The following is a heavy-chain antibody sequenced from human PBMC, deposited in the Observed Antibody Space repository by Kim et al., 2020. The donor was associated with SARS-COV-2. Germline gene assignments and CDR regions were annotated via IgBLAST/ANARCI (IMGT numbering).Heavy chain of an antibody. CDR3: ARLNITMIVVVFDY. CDR1: GGSISSSNW. D-gene: IGHD3-22*01. Sequence: SETLSLTCAVSGGSISSSNWWSWVRQPPGKGLEWIGEIYHSGSTNYNPSLKSRVTISVDKSKNQFSLKLSSVTAADTAVYYCARLNITMIVVVFDYWGQGTLVAVSS. V-gene: IGHV4-4*02. J-gene: IGHJ4*02. CDR2: IYHSGST.